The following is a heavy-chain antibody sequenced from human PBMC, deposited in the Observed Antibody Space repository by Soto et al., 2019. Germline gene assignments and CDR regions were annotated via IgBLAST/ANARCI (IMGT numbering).Heavy chain of an antibody. D-gene: IGHD1-26*01. CDR2: VSGSGDNT. Sequence: GGSLRLSCAASGFTFNIYAMSWVRHAPGKGLEWVSTVSGSGDNTYYADFVKGRFTISRDNSKNTVYLQMNSLRAEDTAVYYCANCGLGISGSRFQSWGQGAHFTVSS. CDR1: GFTFNIYA. CDR3: ANCGLGISGSRFQS. V-gene: IGHV3-23*01. J-gene: IGHJ4*02.